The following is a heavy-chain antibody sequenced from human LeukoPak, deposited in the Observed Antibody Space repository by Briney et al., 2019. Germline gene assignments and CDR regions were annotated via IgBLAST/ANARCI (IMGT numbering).Heavy chain of an antibody. J-gene: IGHJ6*03. CDR2: IYTSGST. V-gene: IGHV4-4*09. CDR1: GGSISSYY. Sequence: KPSETLSLTCTVSGGSISSYYWSWIRQPPGKGLEWIGYIYTSGSTNYNPSLKSRVTISVDTSKNQFSLKLSSVTAADTAVYYCARLSSHYDFWSGYYPAYMDVWGKGTTVTVSS. D-gene: IGHD3-3*01. CDR3: ARLSSHYDFWSGYYPAYMDV.